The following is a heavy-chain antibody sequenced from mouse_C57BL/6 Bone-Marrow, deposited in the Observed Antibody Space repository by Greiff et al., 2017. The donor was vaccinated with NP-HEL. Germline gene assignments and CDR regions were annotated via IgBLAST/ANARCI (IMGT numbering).Heavy chain of an antibody. CDR1: GYAFSSSW. V-gene: IGHV1-82*01. Sequence: VQLQQSGPELVKPGASVKISCKASGYAFSSSWMNWVKQRPGKGLEWIGRIYPGDGDTNYNGKFKGKATLTADKSSSTAYMQLSSLTSEDSAVYFCARGSNYEGDAMDYWGQGTSVTVSS. CDR2: IYPGDGDT. D-gene: IGHD2-5*01. J-gene: IGHJ4*01. CDR3: ARGSNYEGDAMDY.